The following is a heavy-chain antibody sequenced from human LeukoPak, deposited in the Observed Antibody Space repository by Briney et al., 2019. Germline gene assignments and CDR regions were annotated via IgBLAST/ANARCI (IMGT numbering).Heavy chain of an antibody. CDR1: GFTFSSCS. D-gene: IGHD4-17*01. CDR2: ITSGSSTI. CDR3: ARDSDYACDY. J-gene: IGHJ4*02. V-gene: IGHV3-48*02. Sequence: GGSLRLSCAASGFTFSSCSMNWVRQAPGKGLEWVSYITSGSSTISYADSVKGRFTISRDNAKNSLYLQMNSLRDEDTAVYYCARDSDYACDYWGQGTLVTVSS.